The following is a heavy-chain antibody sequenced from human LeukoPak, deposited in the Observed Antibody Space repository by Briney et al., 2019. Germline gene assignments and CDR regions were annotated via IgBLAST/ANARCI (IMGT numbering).Heavy chain of an antibody. Sequence: SLRLSCAASGFTFDDYAMHWVRQAPGKGLEWVSGISWNSGSIGYADSVKGRFTISRDNAKNSLYLQMNSLRAEDMALYYCAKDEYSGSYEGHGAFDIWGQGTMVTVSS. CDR1: GFTFDDYA. J-gene: IGHJ3*02. CDR2: ISWNSGSI. CDR3: AKDEYSGSYEGHGAFDI. V-gene: IGHV3-9*03. D-gene: IGHD1-26*01.